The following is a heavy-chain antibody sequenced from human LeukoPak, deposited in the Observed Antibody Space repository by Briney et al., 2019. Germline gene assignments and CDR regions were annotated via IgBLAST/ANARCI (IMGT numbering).Heavy chain of an antibody. D-gene: IGHD3-3*01. CDR3: ARDDFWSGYNLNYFDY. Sequence: PSETLSLTCAVYGGSFSGYYWSWIRQPPGKGLEWIGEINHSGSTNYNPSLKSRVTISVDTSKNQFSLKLSSVTAADTAVYYCARDDFWSGYNLNYFDYWGQGTLVTVSS. CDR1: GGSFSGYY. J-gene: IGHJ4*02. CDR2: INHSGST. V-gene: IGHV4-34*01.